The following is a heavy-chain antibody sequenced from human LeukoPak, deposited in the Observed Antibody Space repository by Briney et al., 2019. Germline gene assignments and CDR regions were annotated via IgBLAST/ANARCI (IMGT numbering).Heavy chain of an antibody. CDR1: GFTFSTYN. V-gene: IGHV3-21*04. CDR3: AKCILTGYYKGYMDV. Sequence: KTGGSLRLSCAASGFTFSTYNMNWVRHAPGKGLEWISSITSSSSYIYYADSVKGRFTISRDNSKNTLYLQMNSLRAEDTAVYYCAKCILTGYYKGYMDVWGKGTTVTISS. J-gene: IGHJ6*03. CDR2: ITSSSSYI. D-gene: IGHD3-9*01.